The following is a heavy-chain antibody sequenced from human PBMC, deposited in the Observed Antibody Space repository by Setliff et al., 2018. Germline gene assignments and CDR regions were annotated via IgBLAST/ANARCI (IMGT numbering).Heavy chain of an antibody. CDR2: IYVNGGST. J-gene: IGHJ3*02. V-gene: IGHV4-61*02. Sequence: PSETLSLSCSVSGDSISSGIYHWSWIRQPAGKGLEWIGRIYVNGGSTTYSPSLKSRVTIPVDTSKNQFSLKLSSVTAADTAVYYCARGKIRITMIVVPTGGAFDIWGQGTMVTVSS. CDR1: GDSISSGIYH. D-gene: IGHD3-22*01. CDR3: ARGKIRITMIVVPTGGAFDI.